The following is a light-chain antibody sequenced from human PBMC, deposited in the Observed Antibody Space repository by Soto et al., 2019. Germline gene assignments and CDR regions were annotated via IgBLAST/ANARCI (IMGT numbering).Light chain of an antibody. CDR1: ESISTH. V-gene: IGKV1-39*01. J-gene: IGKJ5*01. Sequence: DIQMTQSPSSLSASVGDRVTITCRASESISTHLNWYQQKSGGAPQLLIQAASTLQTGVPSRFSGSGSGKDFTLTISSLQPEDFATYHCQQSYSVPITFGQGTRLEIK. CDR3: QQSYSVPIT. CDR2: AAS.